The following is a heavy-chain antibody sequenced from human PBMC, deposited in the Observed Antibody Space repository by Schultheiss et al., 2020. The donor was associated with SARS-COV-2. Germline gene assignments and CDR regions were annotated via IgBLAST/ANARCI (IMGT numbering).Heavy chain of an antibody. CDR1: GGSIRSGESY. Sequence: SQTLSLTCTVSGGSIRSGESYWSWIRQPPGKGLEWIGYIYYSGSTNYNPSLKSRVTISVDTSKNQFSLKLSSVTAADTAVYYCARAKYDFWSNYNWFDPWGQGTLVTVSS. CDR3: ARAKYDFWSNYNWFDP. J-gene: IGHJ5*02. D-gene: IGHD3-3*01. V-gene: IGHV4-61*08. CDR2: IYYSGST.